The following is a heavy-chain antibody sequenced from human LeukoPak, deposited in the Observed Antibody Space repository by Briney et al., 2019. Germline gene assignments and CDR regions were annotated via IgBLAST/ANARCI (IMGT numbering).Heavy chain of an antibody. J-gene: IGHJ4*02. Sequence: PSETPSLTCTVSGGSISSYYWSWIRQPPGKGLEWIGYIYYSGSTNYNPSLKSRVTISVDTSKNQFSLKLSSVTAADTAVYYCASPGDSSGYYYSLHYWGQGTLVTVSS. CDR1: GGSISSYY. D-gene: IGHD3-22*01. CDR2: IYYSGST. CDR3: ASPGDSSGYYYSLHY. V-gene: IGHV4-59*01.